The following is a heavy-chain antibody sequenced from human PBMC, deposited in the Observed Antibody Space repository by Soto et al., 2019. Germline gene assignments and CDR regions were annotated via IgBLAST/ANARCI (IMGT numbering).Heavy chain of an antibody. CDR1: GFTFDDYT. J-gene: IGHJ4*02. CDR3: AKSTRQWELLFDY. D-gene: IGHD1-26*01. CDR2: ISWDGGST. Sequence: GGSLRLSCAASGFTFDDYTMHWVRQAPGKGLEWVSLISWDGGSTYYADSVKGRFTISRDNSKNSLYLQMNSLRTEDTALYYCAKSTRQWELLFDYWGQGTLVTVSS. V-gene: IGHV3-43*01.